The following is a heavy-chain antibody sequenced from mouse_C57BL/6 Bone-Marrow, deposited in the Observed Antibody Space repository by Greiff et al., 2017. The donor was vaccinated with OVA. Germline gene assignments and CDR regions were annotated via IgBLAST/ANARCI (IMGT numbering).Heavy chain of an antibody. Sequence: VQLQQSGPGMVKPSQSLSLPCTVTGSSITSGYDWHWIRHFPGNKLEWMGYISYSGSTNYTPSLKSRISITHDTSKNHFFLKLNSVTTEDTATYYCARGGSSYAMDYWGQGTSGTGSS. CDR2: ISYSGST. CDR1: GSSITSGYD. V-gene: IGHV3-1*01. CDR3: ARGGSSYAMDY. D-gene: IGHD1-1*01. J-gene: IGHJ4*01.